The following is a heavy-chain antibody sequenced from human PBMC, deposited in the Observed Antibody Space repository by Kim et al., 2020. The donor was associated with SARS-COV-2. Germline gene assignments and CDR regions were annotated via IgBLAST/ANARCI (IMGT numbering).Heavy chain of an antibody. CDR2: ISGSGGST. Sequence: GGSLRLSCATSGFTFSSYAMSWVRQAPGKGLEWVSSISGSGGSTYYADSVEGRFTISRDNSKNTLFLQVHSLRAEDTALYYCATASTTVTTFTKGYYYYALDVWGQGTTVTVSS. CDR3: ATASTTVTTFTKGYYYYALDV. D-gene: IGHD4-17*01. CDR1: GFTFSSYA. J-gene: IGHJ6*02. V-gene: IGHV3-23*01.